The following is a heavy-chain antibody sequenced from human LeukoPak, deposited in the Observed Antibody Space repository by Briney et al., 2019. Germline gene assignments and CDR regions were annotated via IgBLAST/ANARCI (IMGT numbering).Heavy chain of an antibody. Sequence: PSETLSLTCAVSGYSISSGYYWGWIRPPPGKGLEWIGIIYHSGSTYYNPSLKSRVTISVDTSKNHSSLKLSSVTAADTAVYYCARSDDLQRWLQHRDAFDIWGKGTMVTVSS. V-gene: IGHV4-38-2*01. D-gene: IGHD5-24*01. CDR3: ARSDDLQRWLQHRDAFDI. J-gene: IGHJ3*02. CDR1: GYSISSGYY. CDR2: IYHSGST.